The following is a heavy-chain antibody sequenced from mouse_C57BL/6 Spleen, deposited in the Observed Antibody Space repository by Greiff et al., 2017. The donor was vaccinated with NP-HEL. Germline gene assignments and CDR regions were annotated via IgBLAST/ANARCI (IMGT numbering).Heavy chain of an antibody. CDR2: IYPGSGST. J-gene: IGHJ3*01. V-gene: IGHV1-55*01. Sequence: VQLQQPGAELVKPGASVKMSCKASGYTFTSYWITWVKQRPGQGLEWIGDIYPGSGSTNYNEKFKSKATLTVDTSSSTAYMQLSSLTSEDSAVYYCARGSYYGSSPWFAYWGQGTLVTVSA. CDR1: GYTFTSYW. CDR3: ARGSYYGSSPWFAY. D-gene: IGHD1-1*01.